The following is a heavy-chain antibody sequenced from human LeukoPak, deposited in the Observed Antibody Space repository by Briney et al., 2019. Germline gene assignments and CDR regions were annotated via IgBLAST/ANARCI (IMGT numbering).Heavy chain of an antibody. CDR2: IYYTGST. CDR3: ARGNNYYSSGSYYYNWFDP. Sequence: SETLSLTCTVSGGSISSHYWSWVRQPPGKGLEWIGYIYYTGSTNYNPSLKSRVTMSIDTSKNQFSLKLNSVTAADTAVYYCARGNNYYSSGSYYYNWFDPWGQGTLVTVSS. CDR1: GGSISSHY. V-gene: IGHV4-59*11. J-gene: IGHJ5*02. D-gene: IGHD3-10*01.